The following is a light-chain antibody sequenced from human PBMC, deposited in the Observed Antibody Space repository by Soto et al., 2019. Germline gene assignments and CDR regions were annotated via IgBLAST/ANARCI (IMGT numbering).Light chain of an antibody. J-gene: IGKJ4*01. V-gene: IGKV1-39*01. Sequence: MTPPPSSPAASVGDRGTLPFRASQSISSYLNWYQQKPGKAPKLLIYAASSLQSGVPSRFSGSGSGTDFTLTISSLQPEDFATYYCQQGNTFPLTFGGGTKVDIK. CDR3: QQGNTFPLT. CDR2: AAS. CDR1: QSISSY.